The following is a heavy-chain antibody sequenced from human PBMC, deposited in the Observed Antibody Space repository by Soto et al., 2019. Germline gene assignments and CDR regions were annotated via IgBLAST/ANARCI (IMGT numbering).Heavy chain of an antibody. Sequence: ASVKVSCKASGYTFTGYYMHWVRQAPGQGLEWMGWINPNSGGTNYAQKFQGRVTMTRDTSISTAYMELSRLRSDDTAVYYCARDRNYDFWSGYFIHWVQGTMVTVSS. V-gene: IGHV1-2*02. J-gene: IGHJ3*01. CDR3: ARDRNYDFWSGYFIH. CDR1: GYTFTGYY. CDR2: INPNSGGT. D-gene: IGHD3-3*01.